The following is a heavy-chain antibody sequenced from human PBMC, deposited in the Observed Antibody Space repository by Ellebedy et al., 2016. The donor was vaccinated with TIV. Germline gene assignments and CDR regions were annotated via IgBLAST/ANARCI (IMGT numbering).Heavy chain of an antibody. V-gene: IGHV3-48*01. D-gene: IGHD3-22*01. Sequence: GESLKISCAASGSSFSNYGMHWVRQAPGKGLEWLSYISNSETTYYADSVRGRFTISRDNAKKSVYLQMNSLKLEDTALYYCARDAMIWIFDSWGQGTLVTVSS. CDR3: ARDAMIWIFDS. CDR2: ISNSETT. CDR1: GSSFSNYG. J-gene: IGHJ4*02.